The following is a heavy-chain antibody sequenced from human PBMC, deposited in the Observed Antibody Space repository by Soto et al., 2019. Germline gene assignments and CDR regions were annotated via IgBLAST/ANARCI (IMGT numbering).Heavy chain of an antibody. Sequence: EVHLVETGGGLVQPGGSLRLSCAASGFRFSTYWMSWVRQAPGNGLEWVANIKEDGSEKYYVDSVKGRFTISRDNADNSLYLQMNSLRGEDTAVYYCTTVTTSSVFDFWGQGTLVTVSS. J-gene: IGHJ4*02. V-gene: IGHV3-7*03. CDR3: TTVTTSSVFDF. CDR1: GFRFSTYW. D-gene: IGHD4-17*01. CDR2: IKEDGSEK.